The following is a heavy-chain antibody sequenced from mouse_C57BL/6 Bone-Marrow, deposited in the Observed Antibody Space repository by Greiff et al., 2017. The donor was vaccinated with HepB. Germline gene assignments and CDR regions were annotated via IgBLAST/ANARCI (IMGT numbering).Heavy chain of an antibody. J-gene: IGHJ2*01. V-gene: IGHV1-81*01. CDR3: ARLGYYYGSSYYFDY. Sequence: QVQLQQSGAELARPGASVKLSCKASGYTFTSYGISWVKQRTGQGLEWIGEIYPRSGNTYYNEKFKGKATLTADKSSSTAYMERRSLTSEDSAVYFCARLGYYYGSSYYFDYWGQGTTLTVSS. D-gene: IGHD1-1*01. CDR1: GYTFTSYG. CDR2: IYPRSGNT.